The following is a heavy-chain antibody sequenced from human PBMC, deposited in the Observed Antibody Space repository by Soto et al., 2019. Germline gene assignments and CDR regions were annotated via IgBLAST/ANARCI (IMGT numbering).Heavy chain of an antibody. D-gene: IGHD3-22*01. CDR1: GGTFSSYA. J-gene: IGHJ6*02. V-gene: IGHV1-69*01. Sequence: QVQLVQSGAEVKKPGSSVKVSCQASGGTFSSYAIIWVRQAPGQGREWMGGIIPIFGTANYAQTFQGRVTIPADESTSTAYMELSSLRSEDTAVYHCARVGNVIVQHRDYYYYGMDVWGQGTTVTVSS. CDR3: ARVGNVIVQHRDYYYYGMDV. CDR2: IIPIFGTA.